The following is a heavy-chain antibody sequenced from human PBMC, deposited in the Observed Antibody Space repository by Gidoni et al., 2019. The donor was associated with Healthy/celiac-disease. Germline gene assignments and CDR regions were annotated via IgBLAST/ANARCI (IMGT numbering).Heavy chain of an antibody. J-gene: IGHJ6*02. CDR1: GFPFSSYG. Sequence: QVPLVESGGGVVQPGRSLRLSCAASGFPFSSYGMNWVRQAPGKGLEWGAVIWYDGSNKYYADSVKDRFTISSDNSKNTLYLQMNSLRAEDTAVYYCARGGYGSGSYPDHYYYGMDVWGQGTTVTVSS. CDR3: ARGGYGSGSYPDHYYYGMDV. V-gene: IGHV3-33*08. CDR2: IWYDGSNK. D-gene: IGHD3-10*01.